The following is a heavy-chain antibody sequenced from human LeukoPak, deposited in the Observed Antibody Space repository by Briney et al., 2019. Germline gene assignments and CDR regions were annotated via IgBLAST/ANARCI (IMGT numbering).Heavy chain of an antibody. CDR3: VSGSSGWLYFQH. CDR2: IYYSGST. V-gene: IGHV4-31*03. D-gene: IGHD6-19*01. CDR1: GGSVSSGSYY. J-gene: IGHJ1*01. Sequence: SETLSLTCTVSGGSVSSGSYYWSWIRQHPGKGLEWIGYIYYSGSTYYNPSLKSRVTISVDTSKNQFSLKLSSVTAADTAVYYCVSGSSGWLYFQHWGQGTLVTVSS.